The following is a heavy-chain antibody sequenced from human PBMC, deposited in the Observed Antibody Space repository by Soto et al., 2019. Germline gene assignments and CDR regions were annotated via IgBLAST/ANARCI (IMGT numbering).Heavy chain of an antibody. D-gene: IGHD3-3*01. CDR2: LSYDGSHN. CDR1: GFTFSSYA. J-gene: IGHJ4*02. Sequence: QVQLVESGGGVVQPGRSLRLSCAASGFTFSSYAMHWVRRTPDKGLEWVAFLSYDGSHNYYVDSVKGRFTISRDNSKNTLYLQMNSLRVEDTAVYYCAKDRSTIFGVVTYYFDYWGQGTLVTVSS. V-gene: IGHV3-30*18. CDR3: AKDRSTIFGVVTYYFDY.